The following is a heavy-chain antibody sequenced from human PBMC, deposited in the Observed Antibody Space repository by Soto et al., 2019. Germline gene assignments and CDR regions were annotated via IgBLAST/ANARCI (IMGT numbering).Heavy chain of an antibody. Sequence: GASVKVSCKASGYTFTSFDINWVRQASGQGLEWMGWMNPNSGNTIYAQKFQGRVTMTRNTSINTAYMELSSLRSDDTALYYCATDRGSGWYRPSFDDYWGQGTLVTVSS. CDR3: ATDRGSGWYRPSFDDY. CDR1: GYTFTSFD. V-gene: IGHV1-8*01. J-gene: IGHJ4*02. CDR2: MNPNSGNT. D-gene: IGHD6-19*01.